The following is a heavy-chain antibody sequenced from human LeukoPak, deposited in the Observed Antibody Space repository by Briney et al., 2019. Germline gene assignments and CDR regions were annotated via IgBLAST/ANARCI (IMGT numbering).Heavy chain of an antibody. CDR1: GGSISSGGYY. CDR2: IYYSGST. J-gene: IGHJ4*02. V-gene: IGHV4-31*03. D-gene: IGHD4-17*01. Sequence: PSEILSLTCTVSGGSISSGGYYWSWIRQHPGKGLEWIGYIYYSGSTYYNPSLKSRVTISVDTSKNQFSLKLSSVTAADTAVYYCATRIYGDYAYFDYWGQGTLVTVSS. CDR3: ATRIYGDYAYFDY.